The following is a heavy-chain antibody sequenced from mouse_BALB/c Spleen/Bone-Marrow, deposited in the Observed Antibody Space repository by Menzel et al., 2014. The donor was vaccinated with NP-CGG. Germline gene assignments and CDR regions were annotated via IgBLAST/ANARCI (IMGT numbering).Heavy chain of an antibody. Sequence: EVQLQQSGPELVKPGASVKMSCKASGFTFTSYVMHWVKQKPGQGLEWIGCIIPYNDDTNYNEKFKGKATLTSDKSSSTAYMELSSLSSEDSAVYYCARHYYDYDGAMDFWGQGTSVTVSS. V-gene: IGHV1-14*01. CDR1: GFTFTSYV. CDR3: ARHYYDYDGAMDF. J-gene: IGHJ4*01. CDR2: IIPYNDDT. D-gene: IGHD2-4*01.